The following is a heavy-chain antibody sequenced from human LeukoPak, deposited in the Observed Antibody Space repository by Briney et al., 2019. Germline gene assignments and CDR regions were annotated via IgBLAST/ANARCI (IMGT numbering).Heavy chain of an antibody. J-gene: IGHJ3*02. CDR2: TYYRSKWYN. V-gene: IGHV6-1*01. CDR3: ARMGSSWYLDAFDI. CDR1: GDSVSNNSAA. D-gene: IGHD6-13*01. Sequence: SQTLSLTCAISGDSVSNNSAAWTWIRQSPSRGLEWLGRTYYRSKWYNDYAVSVKSRITINPDTSKNHFSLQLNSVTPEDTAVYYCARMGSSWYLDAFDIWGQGTMVTVSS.